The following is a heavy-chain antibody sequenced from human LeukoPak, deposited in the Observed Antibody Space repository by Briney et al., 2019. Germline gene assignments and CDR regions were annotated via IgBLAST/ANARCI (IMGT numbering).Heavy chain of an antibody. J-gene: IGHJ4*02. Sequence: GGSLRLSCAASGFTFSSYGMHWVRQAPGKGLEWVAVISYDGSNKYYADSVKGRFTISRDNSKNTLYLQMNSLRAEDTAVYYCAKDSSLIVVVVAATLSGFDYWGQGTLVTVSS. D-gene: IGHD2-15*01. CDR1: GFTFSSYG. CDR2: ISYDGSNK. CDR3: AKDSSLIVVVVAATLSGFDY. V-gene: IGHV3-30*18.